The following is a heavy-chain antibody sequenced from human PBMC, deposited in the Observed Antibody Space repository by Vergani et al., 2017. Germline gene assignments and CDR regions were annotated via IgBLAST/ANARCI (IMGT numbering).Heavy chain of an antibody. Sequence: QVQLVQSGAEVKKPGASVKVSCKASGYPFTSYYMHWVRQAPGQGLEWMGIINPSGGSTSYAQKFQGRVTMTRDTSTSTVYMELSSLRSEDTAVYYCARDQHYYDSSATDAFDIWGQGTMVTVSS. CDR3: ARDQHYYDSSATDAFDI. D-gene: IGHD3-22*01. CDR2: INPSGGST. J-gene: IGHJ3*02. CDR1: GYPFTSYY. V-gene: IGHV1-46*03.